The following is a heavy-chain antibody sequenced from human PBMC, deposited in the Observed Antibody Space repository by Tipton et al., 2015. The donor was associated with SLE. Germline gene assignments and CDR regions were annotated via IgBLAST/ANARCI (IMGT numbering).Heavy chain of an antibody. V-gene: IGHV3-7*01. J-gene: IGHJ4*02. D-gene: IGHD4-17*01. CDR2: IKQDGSEE. Sequence: SLRLSCAASGFIFSDYWMSWVRQAPGKGLEWVAKIKQDGSEENYVDSVKGRFTISRDNAKNSLYLQMNSLRAEDTAVHYCARDAYGDSTVLLDNWGQGTLVTVAS. CDR3: ARDAYGDSTVLLDN. CDR1: GFIFSDYW.